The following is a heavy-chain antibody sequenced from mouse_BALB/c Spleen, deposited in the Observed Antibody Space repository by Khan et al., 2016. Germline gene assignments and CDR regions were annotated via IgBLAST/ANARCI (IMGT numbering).Heavy chain of an antibody. Sequence: EVKLLESGGGLVQPGGSLKLSCAASGFDFSRYWMNWVRQAPGKGLEWIGEINPDSSTINYTPSLKDKFIISRDKAKTPLYLQLSKVRSEDTALYDCARRYYDGTSDYWGQGTTLTVSS. D-gene: IGHD1-1*01. V-gene: IGHV4-1*02. J-gene: IGHJ2*01. CDR2: INPDSSTI. CDR3: ARRYYDGTSDY. CDR1: GFDFSRYW.